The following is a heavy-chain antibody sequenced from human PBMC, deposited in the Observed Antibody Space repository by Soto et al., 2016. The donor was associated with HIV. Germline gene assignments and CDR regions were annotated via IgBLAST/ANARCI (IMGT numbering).Heavy chain of an antibody. CDR2: ISSDSRYI. V-gene: IGHV3-21*01. CDR3: VRDWVGSDGYNIHYFDY. CDR1: GFTFSVYS. J-gene: IGHJ4*02. D-gene: IGHD3-10*01. Sequence: EVQLVESGGGLVKPGGSLRLSCVVSGFTFSVYSVNWVRQAPGKGLQWLSFISSDSRYIYYADSVKGRFTISRDNAKNSLFLQMRSLRAEDTAVYYCVRDWVGSDGYNIHYFDYWGQGTLGPPSPQ.